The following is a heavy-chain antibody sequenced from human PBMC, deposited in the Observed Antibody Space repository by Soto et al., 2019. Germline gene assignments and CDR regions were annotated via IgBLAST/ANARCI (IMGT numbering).Heavy chain of an antibody. CDR2: ISAYNGNT. D-gene: IGHD2-15*01. CDR1: GYTFTSYG. V-gene: IGHV1-18*01. CDR3: ARGSCSGGSCYSNPEYNSFDP. J-gene: IGHJ5*02. Sequence: QVQLVQSGAEVKKPGASVKVSCKASGYTFTSYGISWVRQAPGQGLEWMGWISAYNGNTNYAQKLQGRVTMTTDTSTSTAYMELRSLRSDDTAVYYCARGSCSGGSCYSNPEYNSFDPWGQGTLVTVSS.